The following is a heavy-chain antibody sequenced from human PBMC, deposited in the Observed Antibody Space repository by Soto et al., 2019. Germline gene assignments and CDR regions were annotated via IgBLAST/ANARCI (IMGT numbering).Heavy chain of an antibody. CDR2: ISHSVTT. CDR1: GGSISSAGYS. D-gene: IGHD3-22*01. V-gene: IGHV4-30-2*01. J-gene: IGHJ2*01. CDR3: ARGAYYYDGSGRNWYFDL. Sequence: QLQLQESGSGLVKPSRTLSLTCAVSGGSISSAGYSWSWIRQPLGKGLEWIGYISHSVTTYYNPSLKSRVTISVDWSNNQYTLKLSSVTAADTAVYYCARGAYYYDGSGRNWYFDLWGRGTLVTVSS.